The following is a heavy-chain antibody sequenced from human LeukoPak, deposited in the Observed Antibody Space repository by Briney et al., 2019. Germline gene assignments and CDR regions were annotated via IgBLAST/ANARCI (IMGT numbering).Heavy chain of an antibody. D-gene: IGHD4-17*01. Sequence: GGSLRLSCAASGFTFSSYEMNWVRQAPGKGLEWDSYISSSGSTKHYADSVKGRFTISRDNAKNSLYLQMNSLRAEDTAVYYCARDPYYGDYVVWGQGTLVTVSS. J-gene: IGHJ4*02. CDR2: ISSSGSTK. CDR3: ARDPYYGDYVV. CDR1: GFTFSSYE. V-gene: IGHV3-48*03.